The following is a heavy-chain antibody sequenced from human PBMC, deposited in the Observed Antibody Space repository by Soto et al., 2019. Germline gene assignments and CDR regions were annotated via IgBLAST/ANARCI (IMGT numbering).Heavy chain of an antibody. J-gene: IGHJ5*02. CDR1: GGSISSYY. CDR3: ARDNSVVTIFGVVIRGSFDP. Sequence: SETLSLTCTVSGGSISSYYWSWIRQPAGKGLEWIGRIYTSGSTNYNPSLKSRVTMSVDTSKNQFSLKLSSVTAADTAVYYCARDNSVVTIFGVVIRGSFDPCGHGTLVTVSS. D-gene: IGHD3-3*01. CDR2: IYTSGST. V-gene: IGHV4-4*07.